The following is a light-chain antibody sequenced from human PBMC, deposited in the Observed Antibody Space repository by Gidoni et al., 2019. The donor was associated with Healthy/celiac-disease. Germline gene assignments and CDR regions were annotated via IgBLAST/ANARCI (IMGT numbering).Light chain of an antibody. CDR3: QQRSNWPPTLT. CDR2: DAS. J-gene: IGKJ4*01. CDR1: QSVSSY. Sequence: EIVLTQSPATLSLSPGERATLYCSASQSVSSYLAWYQQKPGQAPRLLIYDASNRATGIPARFSGSGSGTDFTLTISSLEPEDFAVYYCQQRSNWPPTLTFGGGTKVEIK. V-gene: IGKV3-11*01.